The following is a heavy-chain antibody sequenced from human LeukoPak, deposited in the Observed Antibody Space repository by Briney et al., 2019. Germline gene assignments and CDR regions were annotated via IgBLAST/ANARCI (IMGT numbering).Heavy chain of an antibody. J-gene: IGHJ4*02. V-gene: IGHV1-2*06. Sequence: ASVKVSCMASGYIFTGYYMHWVRQAPGQGLEWMGRINPNSGGTNYAQKFQGRVTMTRDTSISTAYMELSRLRSDDTAVYYCARLTAMATFDYWGQGTLVTVSS. CDR1: GYIFTGYY. CDR3: ARLTAMATFDY. D-gene: IGHD5-18*01. CDR2: INPNSGGT.